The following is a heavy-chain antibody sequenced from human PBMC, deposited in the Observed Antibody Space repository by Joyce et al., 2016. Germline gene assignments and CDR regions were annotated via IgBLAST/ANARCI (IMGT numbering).Heavy chain of an antibody. J-gene: IGHJ4*02. V-gene: IGHV3-30*18. D-gene: IGHD3-10*01. CDR2: ISFDGNKK. CDR1: GFTFSSYS. CDR3: AKDFRYYLGSRSYSPDY. Sequence: QVQLVEAGGGVVQPGKSLRLSCTVSGFTFSSYSMHWVRQAPGKGLEWVAVISFDGNKKYYADSVRCRFTISRDNSMNTLYLQMNSLGAEDTAVYYCAKDFRYYLGSRSYSPDYWGQGTLVTVSS.